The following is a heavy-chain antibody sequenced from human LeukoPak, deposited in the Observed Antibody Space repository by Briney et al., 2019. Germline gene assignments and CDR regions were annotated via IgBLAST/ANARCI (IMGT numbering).Heavy chain of an antibody. V-gene: IGHV3-53*01. CDR1: GFTVSSNS. CDR2: IYSDNT. Sequence: PGGSLRLSCTVSGFTVSSNSMSWVRQAPGKGLEWVSFIYSDNTHYSDSVKSRFTISRDNSKNTLYLQMNSLGAEDTAVYYCARRAGAYSHPYDYWGQGTLVTVSS. D-gene: IGHD4/OR15-4a*01. J-gene: IGHJ4*02. CDR3: ARRAGAYSHPYDY.